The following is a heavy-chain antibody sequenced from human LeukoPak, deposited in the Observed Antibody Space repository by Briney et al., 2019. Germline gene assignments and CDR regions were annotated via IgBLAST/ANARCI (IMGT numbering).Heavy chain of an antibody. Sequence: GALRLSCAASGFTFSSYGMHWVRQAPGKGLEWVAVIWYGGSNKYYADSVKGRFTISRDNSKNTLYLQMNSLRAEDTAVYYCARVPCSGGSCYSGYYYYGMDVWGKGTTVTVSS. CDR2: IWYGGSNK. D-gene: IGHD2-15*01. J-gene: IGHJ6*04. V-gene: IGHV3-33*01. CDR1: GFTFSSYG. CDR3: ARVPCSGGSCYSGYYYYGMDV.